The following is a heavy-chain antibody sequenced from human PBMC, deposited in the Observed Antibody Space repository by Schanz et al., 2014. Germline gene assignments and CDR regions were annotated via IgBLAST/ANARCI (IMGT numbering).Heavy chain of an antibody. D-gene: IGHD7-27*01. CDR2: ISRDGTTS. Sequence: QVQLVESGGGLVKPGGSLRLSCAASGFTFSDNFMNWIRQAPGKGLEWLSYISRDGTTSYYADSVKGRFTISRDNAKNSLYLEMTSLRGEDTAVYYCARENLNWEAFDIWGQGTVVTVSS. CDR1: GFTFSDNF. CDR3: ARENLNWEAFDI. J-gene: IGHJ3*02. V-gene: IGHV3-11*01.